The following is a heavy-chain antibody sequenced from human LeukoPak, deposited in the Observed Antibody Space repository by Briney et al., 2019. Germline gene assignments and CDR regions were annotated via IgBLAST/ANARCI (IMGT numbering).Heavy chain of an antibody. D-gene: IGHD3-10*01. Sequence: PGGSLRLSCSASGFTFTNYPMNWVRQAPGKGLEYVSVISSNGGSTVYADSVKGRFTISRDNSKNTLYLQMSSLIPEDTAVYYCARLRGKFSGGEWFFDYWGQGTLVTVSS. CDR2: ISSNGGST. J-gene: IGHJ4*02. V-gene: IGHV3-64D*06. CDR3: ARLRGKFSGGEWFFDY. CDR1: GFTFTNYP.